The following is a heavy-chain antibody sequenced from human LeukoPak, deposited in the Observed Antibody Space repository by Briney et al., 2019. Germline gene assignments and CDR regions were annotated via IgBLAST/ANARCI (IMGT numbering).Heavy chain of an antibody. CDR1: GGSISGNY. V-gene: IGHV4-59*08. CDR3: ARIITGTVALDY. Sequence: SETLSLTCTVSGGSISGNYWSWIRQPLGKGLEGIGYIFYVGSTIYNPSLKSRVPISVDPSKSQFSLQLSSVPAADTAVYYCARIITGTVALDYWGQGTLVTVSS. J-gene: IGHJ4*02. D-gene: IGHD1-14*01. CDR2: IFYVGST.